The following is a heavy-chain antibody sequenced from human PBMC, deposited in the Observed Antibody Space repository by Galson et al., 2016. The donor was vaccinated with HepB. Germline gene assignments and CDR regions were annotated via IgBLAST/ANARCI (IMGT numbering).Heavy chain of an antibody. V-gene: IGHV3-48*01. D-gene: IGHD3-16*01. Sequence: SLRLSCAASGFIFSSYSMNWVRQAPGKGLEWVSYISRSTPTIYYADSVKGRFTVSRDNAKNSLYLQMNSLGAEDTAVYFCARDRGGGAPKLVIFDYWGQGTLVTVSS. CDR3: ARDRGGGAPKLVIFDY. J-gene: IGHJ4*02. CDR1: GFIFSSYS. CDR2: ISRSTPTI.